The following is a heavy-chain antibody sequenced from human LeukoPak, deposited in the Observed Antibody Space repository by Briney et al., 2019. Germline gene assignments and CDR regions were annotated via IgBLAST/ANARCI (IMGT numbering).Heavy chain of an antibody. V-gene: IGHV4-59*11. CDR3: ASRPADTTWYGVFDY. J-gene: IGHJ4*02. CDR1: GGSINSHY. D-gene: IGHD3-10*01. CDR2: IFNTGNT. Sequence: SETLSLTCSISGGSINSHYWSWIRQPPGKRLEWIGYIFNTGNTNYNPSLASRVTMSVDTSRAQFFLRLSPVTAADTAIYYCASRPADTTWYGVFDYWSQGTLVTVSS.